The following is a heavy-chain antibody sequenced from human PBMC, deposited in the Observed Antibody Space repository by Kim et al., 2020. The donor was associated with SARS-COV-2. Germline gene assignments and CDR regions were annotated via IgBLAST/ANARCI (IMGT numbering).Heavy chain of an antibody. CDR3: ARGGFGELGFDY. J-gene: IGHJ4*02. Sequence: YYADSVKGRFTISRHNSKNTLYLQMNSRRAEDTAVYYCARGGFGELGFDYWGQGTLVTVSS. V-gene: IGHV3-53*04. D-gene: IGHD3-10*01.